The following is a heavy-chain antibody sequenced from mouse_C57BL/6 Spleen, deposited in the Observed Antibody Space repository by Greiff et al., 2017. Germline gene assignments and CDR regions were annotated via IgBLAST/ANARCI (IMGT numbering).Heavy chain of an antibody. Sequence: QVQLKESGPGLVQPSQSLSITCTVSGFSLTSYGVHWVRQSPGKGLEWLGVIWRGGSTDYNAAFMSRLSLTKDNSNSQVFFKMNSLKADDTAIYYCAKLNWDDWYFDVWGTGTTVTGSS. CDR2: IWRGGST. V-gene: IGHV2-5*01. D-gene: IGHD4-1*01. J-gene: IGHJ1*03. CDR3: AKLNWDDWYFDV. CDR1: GFSLTSYG.